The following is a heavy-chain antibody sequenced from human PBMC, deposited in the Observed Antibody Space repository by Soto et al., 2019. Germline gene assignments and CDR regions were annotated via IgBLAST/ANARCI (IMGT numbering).Heavy chain of an antibody. CDR2: IYWDDDK. CDR1: GFSLNTGGVG. V-gene: IGHV2-5*02. CDR3: AHSPFFGDKLDY. D-gene: IGHD2-21*01. Sequence: QITLKESGPTLVKPTQTLTLTCTFSGFSLNTGGVGVVWIRQPPGKALEWLAVIYWDDDKRYSPFMKSRLTITKDTSKNQVVLTMTNMDPVDTCTYYCAHSPFFGDKLDYWGQGSLVTVSS. J-gene: IGHJ4*02.